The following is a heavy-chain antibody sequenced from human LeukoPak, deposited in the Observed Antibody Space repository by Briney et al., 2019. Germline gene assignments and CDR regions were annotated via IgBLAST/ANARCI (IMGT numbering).Heavy chain of an antibody. CDR3: ARVKAAALPYFDY. D-gene: IGHD6-25*01. Sequence: GASVKVSCKASGGTFSSYAISWVRQAPGQGLEWMGGIIPIFGTANYAQKFQGRVTITADESTSTAYMELSSPRSEDTAVYYCARVKAAALPYFDYWGQGTLVTVSS. CDR1: GGTFSSYA. J-gene: IGHJ4*02. V-gene: IGHV1-69*13. CDR2: IIPIFGTA.